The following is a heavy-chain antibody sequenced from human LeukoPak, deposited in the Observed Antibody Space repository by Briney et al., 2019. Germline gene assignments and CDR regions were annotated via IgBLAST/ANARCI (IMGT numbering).Heavy chain of an antibody. Sequence: PGGSLRLSCVASGFTFSAYGMHWVRQAPGEGLEWITVIYLAGTHYADSVKGRFTVYRDNYENKLYLQMNSLRAEDTAMYYCASLGGPIGSDDDFDIWGRGTMVSVSA. CDR1: GFTFSAYG. CDR3: ASLGGPIGSDDDFDI. CDR2: IYLAGT. D-gene: IGHD1-26*01. V-gene: IGHV3-33*01. J-gene: IGHJ3*02.